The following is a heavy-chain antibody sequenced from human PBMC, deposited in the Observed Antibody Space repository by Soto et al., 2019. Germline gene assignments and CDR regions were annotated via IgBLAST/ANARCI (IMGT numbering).Heavy chain of an antibody. D-gene: IGHD2-15*01. CDR1: GGSISSYY. CDR3: ARVVVVAATHFYFDY. Sequence: SETLSLTCTVSGGSISSYYWSWIRQPPGKGLEWIGYIYYSGSTNYNPSLKSRVTISVDTSKNQFSLKLSSVTAADTAVYYCARVVVVAATHFYFDYWGQGTLVTVSS. CDR2: IYYSGST. V-gene: IGHV4-59*08. J-gene: IGHJ4*02.